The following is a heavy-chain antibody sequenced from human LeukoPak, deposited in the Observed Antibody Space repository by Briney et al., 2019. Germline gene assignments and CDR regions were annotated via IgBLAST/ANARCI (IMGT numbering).Heavy chain of an antibody. CDR2: INPNSGGT. D-gene: IGHD2-2*01. Sequence: ASVKVSCKASGYTFTGYYMHWVRQAPGQGLEWMGWINPNSGGTNYAQKFQGRVTMTRDTSISTAYMELSRLRSDDTAVYYCARDDYQLLTPRTYCYYGMDVWGQGTTVTVSS. V-gene: IGHV1-2*02. CDR1: GYTFTGYY. CDR3: ARDDYQLLTPRTYCYYGMDV. J-gene: IGHJ6*02.